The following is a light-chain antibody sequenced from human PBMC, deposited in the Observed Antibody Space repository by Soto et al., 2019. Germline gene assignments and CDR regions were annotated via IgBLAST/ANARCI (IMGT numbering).Light chain of an antibody. J-gene: IGLJ3*02. CDR3: CSYAGSYTWV. V-gene: IGLV2-11*01. CDR1: NSDVGNYNY. Sequence: QSALTQPRSVSGSPGQSVTISCTGTNSDVGNYNYVSWYQQYPGKAPKLMIYDVSKRPSGVPDRFSGSKSGNTASLTISGLQAEDEADYYCCSYAGSYTWVFGGGTKVTVL. CDR2: DVS.